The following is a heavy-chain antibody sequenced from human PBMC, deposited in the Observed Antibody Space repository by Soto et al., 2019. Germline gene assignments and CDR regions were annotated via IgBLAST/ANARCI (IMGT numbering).Heavy chain of an antibody. J-gene: IGHJ6*02. D-gene: IGHD3-3*01. CDR2: ISGNGHST. Sequence: PGGSLRLSCAASGFIFINSAIIWFRQSPVKGREWVSGISGNGHSTSYGDSVKGRFSISRDNSKNTLYLQMNSLRADDTAVYFCAKGHDIWSGYNYYYGMYVWGQGTPVTVSS. V-gene: IGHV3-23*01. CDR3: AKGHDIWSGYNYYYGMYV. CDR1: GFIFINSA.